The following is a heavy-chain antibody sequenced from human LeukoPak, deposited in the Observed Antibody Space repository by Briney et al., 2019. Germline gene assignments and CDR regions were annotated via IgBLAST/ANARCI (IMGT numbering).Heavy chain of an antibody. CDR1: GGSISSGSYY. J-gene: IGHJ4*02. V-gene: IGHV4-61*02. Sequence: SQTLSLTCTVSGGSISSGSYYWRWIRQPAGTGLGWIGRIYTSGSTNYNPSLKSRVTISVGTSKNQFSLKLSSVTAADTAVYYCAREGCTNGVCYLDYWGQGTLVTVSS. CDR2: IYTSGST. D-gene: IGHD2-8*01. CDR3: AREGCTNGVCYLDY.